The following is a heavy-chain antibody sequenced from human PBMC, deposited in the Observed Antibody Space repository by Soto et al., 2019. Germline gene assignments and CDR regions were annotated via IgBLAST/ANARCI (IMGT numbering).Heavy chain of an antibody. J-gene: IGHJ6*02. Sequence: GESLKISCQGSGYSFASYWIGWVRQMPGKDLEWMGIIYPGDSDTRYSPSFKGQVTISAEKSLRTAYLKWTSLKASDTALYYCARFFFFTFGFYCDVLAFWAQGTTVPGSS. CDR2: IYPGDSDT. D-gene: IGHD3-16*01. CDR1: GYSFASYW. CDR3: ARFFFFTFGFYCDVLAF. V-gene: IGHV5-51*01.